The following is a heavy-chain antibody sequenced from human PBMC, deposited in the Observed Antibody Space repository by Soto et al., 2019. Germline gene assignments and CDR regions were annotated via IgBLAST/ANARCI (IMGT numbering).Heavy chain of an antibody. CDR1: GFTFSTYW. J-gene: IGHJ5*02. V-gene: IGHV3-74*01. CDR2: INADGTTT. D-gene: IGHD3-3*02. Sequence: EVHLVESGGGLVQPGGSLRLSCAASGFTFSTYWMHWVRQAPGKGLVWVSRINADGTTTTYADSVKGRFTISRDNAKNTLYLQMNSLRAEDPAVYFCATVATHSYNWVDPWGQGTLVTISS. CDR3: ATVATHSYNWVDP.